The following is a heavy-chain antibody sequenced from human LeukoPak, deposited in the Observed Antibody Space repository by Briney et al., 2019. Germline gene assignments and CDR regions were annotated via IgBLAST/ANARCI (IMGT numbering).Heavy chain of an antibody. J-gene: IGHJ2*01. CDR2: IIPIFGTA. D-gene: IGHD5-24*01. Sequence: SVKVSCKASGGTFSSCAISWVRQAPGQGLEWMGGIIPIFGTANYAQKFQGRVTITTDESTSTAYMELSSLRSEDTAVYYCAREGRWLQLPWYFDLWGRGTLVTVSS. CDR1: GGTFSSCA. CDR3: AREGRWLQLPWYFDL. V-gene: IGHV1-69*05.